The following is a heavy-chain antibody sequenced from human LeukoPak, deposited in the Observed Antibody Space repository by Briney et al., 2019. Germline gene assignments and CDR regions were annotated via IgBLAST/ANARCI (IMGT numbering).Heavy chain of an antibody. Sequence: SETLPLTCTVSGGSISTYYWTWIRQPPGKGLEWIGYIYYSGSTNYNPSLRSRVTISIDTSKNQFSLKLSSVTAADTAVYYCARRLAAAGDYYFDYWGQGVLVTVSS. CDR1: GGSISTYY. J-gene: IGHJ4*02. CDR3: ARRLAAAGDYYFDY. D-gene: IGHD6-13*01. CDR2: IYYSGST. V-gene: IGHV4-59*08.